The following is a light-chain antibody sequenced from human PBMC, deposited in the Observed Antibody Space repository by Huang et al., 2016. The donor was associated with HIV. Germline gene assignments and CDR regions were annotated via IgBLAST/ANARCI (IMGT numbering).Light chain of an antibody. CDR3: QQYSTLPWT. CDR2: GSS. Sequence: EIVLTQSPDTLSLAPGERGALSCRASQNVTNDCLAWYQQKSGQAPRVLIDGSSGRATGVPVRFGGSGSGAEFILTIDRLEPEDFASYYCQQYSTLPWTFGPGTKLEVK. CDR1: QNVTNDC. J-gene: IGKJ1*01. V-gene: IGKV3-20*01.